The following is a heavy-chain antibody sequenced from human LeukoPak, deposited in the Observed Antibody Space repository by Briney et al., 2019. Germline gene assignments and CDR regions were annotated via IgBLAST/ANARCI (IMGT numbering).Heavy chain of an antibody. CDR1: GFTFSSYA. CDR3: ARVYLRWQKRGAFDI. Sequence: GGSLRLSCAASGFTFSSYAMHWVRQAPGKGLEWVAVISYDGSNKYYADSVKGRFTISRDNSKNTLYLQMNSLRAEDTAVYYCARVYLRWQKRGAFDIWGQGTMVTVSS. D-gene: IGHD5-24*01. CDR2: ISYDGSNK. V-gene: IGHV3-30*04. J-gene: IGHJ3*02.